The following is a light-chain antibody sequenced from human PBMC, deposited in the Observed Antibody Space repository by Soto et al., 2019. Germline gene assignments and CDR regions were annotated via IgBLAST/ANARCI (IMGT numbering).Light chain of an antibody. Sequence: QSALTQPASVSGSPGQSITISCTGTSSDVGSYNLVSWYQQHPGKAPKLMIYEDSKRPSRVFNRFSGSKSGNTASLTISGLQAEDEADYYCCSYAGSSTYVFGTGTKLTVL. CDR3: CSYAGSSTYV. V-gene: IGLV2-23*01. J-gene: IGLJ1*01. CDR1: SSDVGSYNL. CDR2: EDS.